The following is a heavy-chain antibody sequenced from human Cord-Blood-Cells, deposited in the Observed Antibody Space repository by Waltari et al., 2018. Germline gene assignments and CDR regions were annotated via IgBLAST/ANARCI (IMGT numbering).Heavy chain of an antibody. J-gene: IGHJ4*02. Sequence: EVQLVESGGGLVQPGGSLRLSCAVSGFTFSSYWMSWVRQAPGKGLEWVANIKQDGSEKYYVDSVKGRFTISRDNAKNSLYLQMNSLRAEDTAVYYCARDLYSSSWLFDYWGQGTLVTVSS. CDR1: GFTFSSYW. CDR2: IKQDGSEK. CDR3: ARDLYSSSWLFDY. D-gene: IGHD6-13*01. V-gene: IGHV3-7*01.